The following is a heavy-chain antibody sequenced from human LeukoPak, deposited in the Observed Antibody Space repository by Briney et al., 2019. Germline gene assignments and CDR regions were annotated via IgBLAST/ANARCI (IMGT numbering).Heavy chain of an antibody. CDR1: GFTFSSYA. D-gene: IGHD3-3*01. CDR3: ARDPPVVTISYYFDY. J-gene: IGHJ4*02. Sequence: GGSLRLSCAASGFTFSSYAMHWVRQAPGKGLEWVAVISYDGSNKYYADSVKGRFTISRDNSKNTLYLQMNSLRAEDTAVYYCARDPPVVTISYYFDYWGQGTLVTVSS. V-gene: IGHV3-30-3*01. CDR2: ISYDGSNK.